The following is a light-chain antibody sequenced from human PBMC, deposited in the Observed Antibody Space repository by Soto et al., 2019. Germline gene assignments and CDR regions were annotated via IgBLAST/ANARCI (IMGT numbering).Light chain of an antibody. CDR2: DAS. CDR3: QQRSNRPPPT. Sequence: EIVLTQSPATLSLSPGDRATLSCRASQSVSSHLAWYQQKPGQAPRLLMYDASHRATGIPDRFSGSGSGTDFSLAISSLEPRVFALYYCQQRSNRPPPTFGGGTKVET. CDR1: QSVSSH. V-gene: IGKV3-11*01. J-gene: IGKJ4*01.